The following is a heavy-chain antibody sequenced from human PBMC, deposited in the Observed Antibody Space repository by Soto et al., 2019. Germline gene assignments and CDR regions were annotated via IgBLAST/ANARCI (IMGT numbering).Heavy chain of an antibody. CDR3: ATAPGVQTNFDY. CDR1: GYTFTDYF. D-gene: IGHD3-10*01. CDR2: INAGNGNT. Sequence: SSVKVSCKASGYTFTDYFMNWMRQAPGQRLEWMGWINAGNGNTKYSQKLQGRVTITRDTSTGTAYMELSSLRSEDTAVYYCATAPGVQTNFDYWGQGTLVTVSS. J-gene: IGHJ4*02. V-gene: IGHV1-3*01.